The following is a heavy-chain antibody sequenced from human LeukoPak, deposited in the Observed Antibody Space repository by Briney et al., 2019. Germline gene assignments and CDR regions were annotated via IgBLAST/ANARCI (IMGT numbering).Heavy chain of an antibody. CDR1: GYTFTGYY. Sequence: ASVKVSCKASGYTFTGYYMHWVRQAPGQGLEWMGWISPNSGGTNYAQKFQGRVTMTRDTSISTAYMELSRLRSDDTAVYYCARSDYGDYVFSYWGQGTLVTVSS. V-gene: IGHV1-2*02. CDR3: ARSDYGDYVFSY. D-gene: IGHD4-17*01. CDR2: ISPNSGGT. J-gene: IGHJ4*02.